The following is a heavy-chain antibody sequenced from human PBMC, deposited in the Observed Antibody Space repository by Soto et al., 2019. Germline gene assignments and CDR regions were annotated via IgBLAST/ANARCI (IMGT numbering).Heavy chain of an antibody. CDR3: ARTTLLYYFDY. CDR2: IYYSGST. J-gene: IGHJ4*02. D-gene: IGHD1-26*01. CDR1: GGSISSGGYY. Sequence: QVQLQESGPGLVKPSQTLSLTCTVSGGSISSGGYYWSWIRQHPGKGLEWIGYIYYSGSTYYNPSLKSRVTISVDASKNQVSLKLSSVTAADTAVYYCARTTLLYYFDYWGQGTLVTVSS. V-gene: IGHV4-31*03.